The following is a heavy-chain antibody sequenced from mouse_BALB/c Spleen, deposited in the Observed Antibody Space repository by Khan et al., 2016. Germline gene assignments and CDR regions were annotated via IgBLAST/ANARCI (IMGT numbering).Heavy chain of an antibody. CDR2: IDPENGNT. Sequence: VQLQQSGAELVRPGALVKLSCKASGFNIKDYYMHWVKQRPEQGLEWIGWIDPENGNTIYDPKFQGKASITADTSSNTAYLQLSSLTSEDTAVYYCASMVTSIFAYWGQGTLVTVSA. CDR3: ASMVTSIFAY. J-gene: IGHJ3*01. V-gene: IGHV14-1*02. D-gene: IGHD2-1*01. CDR1: GFNIKDYY.